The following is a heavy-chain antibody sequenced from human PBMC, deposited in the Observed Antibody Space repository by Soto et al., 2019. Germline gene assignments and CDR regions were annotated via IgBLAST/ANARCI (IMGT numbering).Heavy chain of an antibody. CDR3: ARVRDCSGGTCYSWWFDP. Sequence: PSETLSLTCTVSGGSLSSYYWSWIRQPPGKGLEWIGHIYYSGNTNYNPSLKSRVTISVDTSKNQLSLKLSSVTAADTAVYYCARVRDCSGGTCYSWWFDPWGQGTLVTVSS. D-gene: IGHD2-15*01. CDR2: IYYSGNT. J-gene: IGHJ5*02. V-gene: IGHV4-59*01. CDR1: GGSLSSYY.